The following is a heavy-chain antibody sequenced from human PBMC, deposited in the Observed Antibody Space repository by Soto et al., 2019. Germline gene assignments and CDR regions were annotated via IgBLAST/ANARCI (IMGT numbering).Heavy chain of an antibody. J-gene: IGHJ4*02. CDR2: FNAEDGNT. Sequence: ASVKVSCKASGYTFTSYGISWVRQAPGQGLEWMGGFNAEDGNTIYAQKLQGRVTMTEDTSTDTAYMELSSLRSEDTAVYYCATTGVLRPGYYFDYWGQGTLVTVSS. CDR3: ATTGVLRPGYYFDY. V-gene: IGHV1-18*01. D-gene: IGHD1-7*01. CDR1: GYTFTSYG.